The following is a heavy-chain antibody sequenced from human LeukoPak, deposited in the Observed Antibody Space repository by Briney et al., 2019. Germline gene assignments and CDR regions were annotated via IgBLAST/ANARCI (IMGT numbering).Heavy chain of an antibody. D-gene: IGHD2-2*01. V-gene: IGHV3-30*03. CDR2: ISYDGSNK. CDR3: AREGLPQPAGWFDP. CDR1: GFTFSTYS. J-gene: IGHJ5*02. Sequence: QAGGSLRLSFAASGFTFSTYSRHWVRQAPGKGLEGVEVISYDGSNKYYADSVKGRFTISRDNSKNTLYLQMNSLRAEDTAVYYCAREGLPQPAGWFDPWGQGTLVTVSS.